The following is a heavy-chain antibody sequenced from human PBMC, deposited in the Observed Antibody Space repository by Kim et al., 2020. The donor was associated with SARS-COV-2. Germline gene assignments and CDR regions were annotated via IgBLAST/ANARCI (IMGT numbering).Heavy chain of an antibody. D-gene: IGHD3-10*01. J-gene: IGHJ6*02. Sequence: GGSLRLSCAASGFTFSSYGMHWVRQAPGKGLEWVAVIWYDGSNKYYADSVKGRFTISRDNSKNTLYLQMNSLRAEDTAVYYCAREPAWGVRGVIITRYYYGMDVWGQGTTVTVSS. CDR3: AREPAWGVRGVIITRYYYGMDV. V-gene: IGHV3-33*01. CDR1: GFTFSSYG. CDR2: IWYDGSNK.